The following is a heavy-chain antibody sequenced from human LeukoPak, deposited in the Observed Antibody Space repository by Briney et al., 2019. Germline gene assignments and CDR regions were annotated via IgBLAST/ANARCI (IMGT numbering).Heavy chain of an antibody. D-gene: IGHD4-23*01. J-gene: IGHJ6*02. Sequence: SVKVSCKASGGTFSSYAISWVRQAPGQGLEWMGGIIPIFGTANYAQKFQGRVTITADESTSTAYMELSSLRSEDTAVYYCARDGGNSLYDYYGMDVWGQGTTVTVSS. V-gene: IGHV1-69*13. CDR2: IIPIFGTA. CDR3: ARDGGNSLYDYYGMDV. CDR1: GGTFSSYA.